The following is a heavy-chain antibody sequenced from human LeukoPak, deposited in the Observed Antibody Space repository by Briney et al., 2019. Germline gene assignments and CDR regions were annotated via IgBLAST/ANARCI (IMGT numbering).Heavy chain of an antibody. CDR3: ARSGEVYGGIPLVPGALDY. V-gene: IGHV1-69*13. D-gene: IGHD4-23*01. Sequence: GASVKVSCKASGGTFSSYAISWVRQAPGQGLEWMGGIIPIFGTANYAQKFQGRVTITADESTSTAYMELSSLRSEDTAVYYCARSGEVYGGIPLVPGALDYWGQGTLVTVSS. CDR1: GGTFSSYA. J-gene: IGHJ4*02. CDR2: IIPIFGTA.